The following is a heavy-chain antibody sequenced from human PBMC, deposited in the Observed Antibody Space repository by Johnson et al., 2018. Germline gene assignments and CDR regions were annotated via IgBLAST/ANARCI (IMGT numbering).Heavy chain of an antibody. J-gene: IGHJ6*02. CDR3: AGEGGGSYSPPYYYGRDV. Sequence: QVQLVQSGAEVKKPGSSVKVSCKASGGTFSSYAISWVRQAPGQGLEWMGGIIPIFGTANYAQKFQGRVTITAEESTSTAYMELGSLISGDTAGYYCAGEGGGSYSPPYYYGRDVWGQGTTVTVSS. D-gene: IGHD1-26*01. V-gene: IGHV1-69*12. CDR1: GGTFSSYA. CDR2: IIPIFGTA.